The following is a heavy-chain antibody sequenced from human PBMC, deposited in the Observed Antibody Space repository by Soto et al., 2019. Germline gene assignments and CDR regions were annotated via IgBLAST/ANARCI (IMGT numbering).Heavy chain of an antibody. V-gene: IGHV4-61*01. J-gene: IGHJ4*02. CDR3: ASGGPVGYDSSRGFDY. CDR2: IHYSGST. Sequence: QVQLQESGPGLVKPSETLSLTCTVSGGSVSSGSYYWSWIRQPPGKGLEWIGYIHYSGSTNYNPSLQSRVTISVDTSKNQFSLKLSSVTAADTAVYYCASGGPVGYDSSRGFDYWGQGTLVTVSS. D-gene: IGHD3-22*01. CDR1: GGSVSSGSYY.